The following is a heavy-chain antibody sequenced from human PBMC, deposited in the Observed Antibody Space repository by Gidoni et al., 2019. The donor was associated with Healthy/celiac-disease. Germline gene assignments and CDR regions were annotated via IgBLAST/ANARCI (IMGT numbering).Heavy chain of an antibody. D-gene: IGHD3-10*01. CDR3: ARGTMVRGFGGFDP. J-gene: IGHJ5*02. CDR2: IVTAGDT. CDR1: GFTFSSYD. V-gene: IGHV3-13*04. Sequence: EVQLVESGGGLVQPGGSLRLSCAASGFTFSSYDMHWVRQATGKGLEWVSAIVTAGDTYYPGSVKGRFTISRENAKNSLYLQMNSLRAGDTAVYYCARGTMVRGFGGFDPWGQGTLVTVSS.